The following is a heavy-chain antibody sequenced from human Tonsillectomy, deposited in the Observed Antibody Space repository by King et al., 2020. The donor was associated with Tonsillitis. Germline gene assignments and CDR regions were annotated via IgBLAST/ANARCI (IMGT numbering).Heavy chain of an antibody. CDR3: AKDISSGYGSGIAL. Sequence: VQLVESGGGLVQPGRSLRLSCAASGFTFDDYAMHWARQAPGKGLEWVSGISWNSGRIGYADSVKGRFTISRDNAKNSLYLQMNSLRAEDTALYYCAKDISSGYGSGIALWGQGTLVTVSS. D-gene: IGHD3-10*01. CDR1: GFTFDDYA. CDR2: ISWNSGRI. V-gene: IGHV3-9*01. J-gene: IGHJ4*02.